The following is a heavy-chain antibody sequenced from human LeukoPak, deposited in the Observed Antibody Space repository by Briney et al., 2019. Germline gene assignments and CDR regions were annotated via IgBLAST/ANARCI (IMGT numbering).Heavy chain of an antibody. V-gene: IGHV3-64*01. J-gene: IGHJ4*02. Sequence: GGSLRLSCAASGFTFSSYAMHWVRQAPGKGLEYVSAISSNGGSTYYANSVKGRFTISRDNSKNTLYLQMNSLRAEDTAVYFCAREKNVRGGYGGYFDYWGQGTLVTVSS. CDR3: AREKNVRGGYGGYFDY. CDR2: ISSNGGST. D-gene: IGHD5-12*01. CDR1: GFTFSSYA.